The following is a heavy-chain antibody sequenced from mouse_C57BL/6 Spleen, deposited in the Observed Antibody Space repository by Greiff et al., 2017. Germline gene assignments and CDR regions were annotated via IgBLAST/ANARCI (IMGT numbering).Heavy chain of an antibody. D-gene: IGHD2-1*01. CDR2: IDTSDSYT. J-gene: IGHJ1*03. CDR1: GYTFTSYW. V-gene: IGHV1-50*01. Sequence: QVQLQQPGAELVKPGASVKLSCKASGYTFTSYWMQWVKQRPGQGLEWIGEIDTSDSYTNYNQKFKGKATLTVDTSSSTAYMQLSSLTSEDSAVYYCATIYYGNYWYFDVWGTGTTVTVSS. CDR3: ATIYYGNYWYFDV.